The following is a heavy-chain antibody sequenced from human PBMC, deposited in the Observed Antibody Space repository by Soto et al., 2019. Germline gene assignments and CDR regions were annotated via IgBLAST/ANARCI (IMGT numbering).Heavy chain of an antibody. V-gene: IGHV1-46*01. CDR3: ARDRKEDIVVVPAAMWYYYYYYGMDV. J-gene: IGHJ6*02. CDR1: GYTFTSYY. CDR2: INPSGGST. D-gene: IGHD2-2*01. Sequence: ASVKVSCKASGYTFTSYYMHWVRQAPGQGLEWMGIINPSGGSTSYAQKIQGRVTMTRDTSTSTVNMKLRSLRYEDTAVFYCARDRKEDIVVVPAAMWYYYYYYGMDVWGQGTTVTVSS.